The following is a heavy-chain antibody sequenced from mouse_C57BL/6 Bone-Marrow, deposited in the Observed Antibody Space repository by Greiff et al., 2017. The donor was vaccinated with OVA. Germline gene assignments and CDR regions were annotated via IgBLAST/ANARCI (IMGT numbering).Heavy chain of an antibody. Sequence: QVQLQQSGPGLVQPSQSLSITCTVSGFSLTSYGVHWVRQSPGKGLEWLGVIWSGGSTDYNAAFISRLSISKDNSKSQVFFKMNSLQADDTAIYYCARGTGWFAYWGQGTLVTVSA. CDR1: GFSLTSYG. D-gene: IGHD3-3*01. V-gene: IGHV2-2*01. CDR2: IWSGGST. J-gene: IGHJ3*01. CDR3: ARGTGWFAY.